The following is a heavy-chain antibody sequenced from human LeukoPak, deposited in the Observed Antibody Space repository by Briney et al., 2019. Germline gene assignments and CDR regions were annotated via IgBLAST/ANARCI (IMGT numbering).Heavy chain of an antibody. CDR1: GFTFDDYA. CDR3: VKDRSQVAGIDY. CDR2: ISWNSGSI. D-gene: IGHD6-19*01. Sequence: GGSLRLSCAASGFTFDDYAMHWVRQAPGMGLEWVSGISWNSGSIGYADSVKGRFTISRDNAKNSLYLQMNSLRAEDTALYYCVKDRSQVAGIDYWGQGTLVTVSS. J-gene: IGHJ4*02. V-gene: IGHV3-9*01.